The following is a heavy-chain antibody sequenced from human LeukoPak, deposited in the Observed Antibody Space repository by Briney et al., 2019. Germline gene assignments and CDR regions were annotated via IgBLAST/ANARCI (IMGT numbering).Heavy chain of an antibody. CDR3: ARLVSSGWPPDAFDI. CDR1: GGSFSGYY. V-gene: IGHV4-34*01. J-gene: IGHJ3*02. D-gene: IGHD6-19*01. CDR2: INHSGST. Sequence: SETLSLTCAVYGGSFSGYYWSWIRQPPGKGLEWIGDINHSGSTNYNPSLKSRVTISVDTSKNQFSLKLSSVTAADTAVYYCARLVSSGWPPDAFDIWGQGTMVTVSS.